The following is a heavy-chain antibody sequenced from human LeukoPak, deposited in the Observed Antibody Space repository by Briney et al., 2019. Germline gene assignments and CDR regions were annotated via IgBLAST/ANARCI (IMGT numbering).Heavy chain of an antibody. CDR1: GFTFRDYY. V-gene: IGHV3-11*06. J-gene: IGHJ1*01. CDR2: ISSSSSYT. D-gene: IGHD6-13*01. CDR3: ARALSSNITPFQH. Sequence: KPGGSLRVSCAGPGFTFRDYYMRWIRQGPGKGLEWVSYISSSSSYTNYADSVKGRFTISRDNAKNSLYLQMNSLRAEDTAVYYCARALSSNITPFQHWGQGTLVTVSS.